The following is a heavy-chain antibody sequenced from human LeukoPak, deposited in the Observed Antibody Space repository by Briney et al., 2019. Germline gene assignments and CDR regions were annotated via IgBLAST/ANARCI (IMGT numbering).Heavy chain of an antibody. V-gene: IGHV3-74*01. D-gene: IGHD1-20*01. CDR2: INDDGSTT. Sequence: GGSLRLSCAASGFTFSIYYMYWVRQAPGKGLVWVSRINDDGSTTAYADSVKGRFTISRDNAKNTLFLQMNSLRAEDTAVYYCVSYNWNYLDYWGQGTPVTVSS. CDR3: VSYNWNYLDY. J-gene: IGHJ4*02. CDR1: GFTFSIYY.